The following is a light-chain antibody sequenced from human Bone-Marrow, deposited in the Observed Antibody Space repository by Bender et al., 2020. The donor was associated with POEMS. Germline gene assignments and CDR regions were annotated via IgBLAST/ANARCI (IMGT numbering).Light chain of an antibody. CDR3: CSYSSSYKAAI. CDR1: SSDVGSYNR. V-gene: IGLV2-18*02. J-gene: IGLJ1*01. CDR2: EVS. Sequence: QSALTQPPSVSGSPGQSVTISCTGTSSDVGSYNRVSWYQQPPGTAPKLMIYEVSNRPSGVPDRFSGSKSGNTASLTISGLQAEDEADYYCCSYSSSYKAAIFGTGTRVTVL.